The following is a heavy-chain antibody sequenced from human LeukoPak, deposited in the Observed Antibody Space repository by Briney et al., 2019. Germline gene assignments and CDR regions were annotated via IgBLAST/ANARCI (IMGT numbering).Heavy chain of an antibody. V-gene: IGHV1-2*02. D-gene: IGHD3-10*01. CDR1: GYTFTGYY. J-gene: IGHJ6*03. CDR3: ARETSEGLWLRQYYMDV. CDR2: INPNSGGT. Sequence: ASVKVSCKASGYTFTGYYMHWVRQAPGQGLEWMGWINPNSGGTNYAQKFQGRVTMTRDTSISTAYMELSRLRSDDTAVYYCARETSEGLWLRQYYMDVWGKGTTVTVSS.